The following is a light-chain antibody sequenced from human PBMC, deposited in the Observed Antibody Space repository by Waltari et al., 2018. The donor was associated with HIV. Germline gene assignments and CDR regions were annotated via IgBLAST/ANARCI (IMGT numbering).Light chain of an antibody. Sequence: IQLTQSPSFLSASVGDRVRLTCRATQAVVSYLAWYQQKPGKAPNLLIYAVSVLQSGVRARFSGSGSGTEFTRTVSGLQPEDLATYYCDQLKTCPVTVGGGTKVDSK. CDR2: AVS. CDR3: DQLKTCPVT. J-gene: IGKJ4*01. CDR1: QAVVSY. V-gene: IGKV1-9*01.